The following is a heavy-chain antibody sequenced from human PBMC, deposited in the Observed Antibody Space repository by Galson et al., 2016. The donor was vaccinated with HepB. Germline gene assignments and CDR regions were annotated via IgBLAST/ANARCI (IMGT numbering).Heavy chain of an antibody. Sequence: SLRLSCATSGFTFTRYNMNWVRQAPGKGLEWVSSISSGSSYIYYADSVKGRFTISRDNVKKSLYLQMNSLRPEDTAVYYCARVRVQQLLDAFDIWGQGTMVTVS. CDR1: GFTFTRYN. V-gene: IGHV3-21*01. D-gene: IGHD6-13*01. CDR2: ISSGSSYI. J-gene: IGHJ3*02. CDR3: ARVRVQQLLDAFDI.